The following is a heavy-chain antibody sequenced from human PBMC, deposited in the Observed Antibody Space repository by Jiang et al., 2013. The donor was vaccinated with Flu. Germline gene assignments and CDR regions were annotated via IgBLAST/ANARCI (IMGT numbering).Heavy chain of an antibody. Sequence: SQTLSLTCAISGDSVSSNSAAWNWVRQSPSRGLEWLGRTYHRRSRWYTDYAVSVKGRLSINADTSKNQFSLQLNSVTPEDTAVYYCARDGRGRWLFDYWGPGDPGLRLL. CDR3: ARDGRGRWLFDY. CDR2: TYHRRSRWYT. V-gene: IGHV6-1*01. J-gene: IGHJ4*02. D-gene: IGHD6-19*01. CDR1: GDSVSSNSAA.